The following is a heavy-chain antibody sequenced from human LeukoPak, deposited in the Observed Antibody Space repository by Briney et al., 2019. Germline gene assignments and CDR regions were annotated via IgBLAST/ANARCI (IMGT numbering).Heavy chain of an antibody. Sequence: GGSLRLSCAASGFTFSSYAMHWVRQAPGKGLEWVAVIWYDGSNKYYADSVKGRFTISRDNSKNTLYLQMNSLRAEDTAVYYCAREGDYSNSYFDYWGQGTLVTVSS. CDR2: IWYDGSNK. CDR1: GFTFSSYA. J-gene: IGHJ4*02. CDR3: AREGDYSNSYFDY. V-gene: IGHV3-33*08. D-gene: IGHD4-11*01.